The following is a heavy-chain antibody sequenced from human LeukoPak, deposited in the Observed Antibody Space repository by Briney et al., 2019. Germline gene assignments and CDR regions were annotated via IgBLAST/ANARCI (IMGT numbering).Heavy chain of an antibody. J-gene: IGHJ4*02. D-gene: IGHD6-6*01. CDR3: ARDEGSSSQPFDY. V-gene: IGHV1-2*02. CDR2: INPNSGGT. Sequence: GASVKVSCKASGYTFTGYYMHWVRQAPGQGLEWMGWINPNSGGTNYAQKLQGRVTMTTDTSTSTAYMELRSLRSDDTAVYYCARDEGSSSQPFDYWGQGTLVTVSS. CDR1: GYTFTGYY.